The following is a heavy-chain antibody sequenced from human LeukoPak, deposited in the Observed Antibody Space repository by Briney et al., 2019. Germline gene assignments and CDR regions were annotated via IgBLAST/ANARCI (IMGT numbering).Heavy chain of an antibody. CDR2: ISYDGSNR. J-gene: IGHJ4*02. Sequence: PGRSLRLSCAASGLTFSSYGMHWVRQAPGKGLEWVAVISYDGSNRYYADSVKGRFTISRDNSKNTLYLQMNSLRAEDTAVYYCAKDFLRIAAAGTSFDCWGQGTLVTVSS. D-gene: IGHD6-13*01. CDR1: GLTFSSYG. V-gene: IGHV3-30*18. CDR3: AKDFLRIAAAGTSFDC.